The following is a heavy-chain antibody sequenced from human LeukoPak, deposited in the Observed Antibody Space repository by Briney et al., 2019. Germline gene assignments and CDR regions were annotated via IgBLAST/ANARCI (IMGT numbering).Heavy chain of an antibody. V-gene: IGHV3-23*01. Sequence: EWVSAISGSGGSTYYADSVKGRFTISRDNSKNTLYLQMNSLRAEDTAVYYCAKAAPTVVTHWGQGTLVTVSS. CDR2: ISGSGGST. CDR3: AKAAPTVVTH. D-gene: IGHD4-23*01. J-gene: IGHJ4*02.